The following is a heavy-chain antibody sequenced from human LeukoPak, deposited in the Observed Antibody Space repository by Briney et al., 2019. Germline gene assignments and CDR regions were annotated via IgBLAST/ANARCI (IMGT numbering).Heavy chain of an antibody. CDR2: IYPGDSDT. Sequence: LGESLKISCQGSGYSFTSYWIAWVRQMPGKGLEWMGIIYPGDSDTRYSPSFQGQVTISADKSISTAYLQWSSLKASDTAVYYCARPREMATLDGGLGYWGQGTLVTVSS. J-gene: IGHJ4*02. CDR1: GYSFTSYW. D-gene: IGHD5-24*01. V-gene: IGHV5-51*01. CDR3: ARPREMATLDGGLGY.